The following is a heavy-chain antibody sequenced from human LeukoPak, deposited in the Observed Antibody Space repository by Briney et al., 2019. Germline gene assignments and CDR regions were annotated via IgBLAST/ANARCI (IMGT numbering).Heavy chain of an antibody. CDR2: IYHSGST. CDR3: ARGPRGWLQPVDY. D-gene: IGHD5-24*01. Sequence: SETLSLTCAVSGGSISSSNWWSWVRQPPGKGLEWIGEIYHSGSTNYNPSLKSRVTISVDKSKNQFSLKLSSVTAADTAVYYCARGPRGWLQPVDYWGQGTLVTVSS. V-gene: IGHV4-4*02. CDR1: GGSISSSNW. J-gene: IGHJ4*02.